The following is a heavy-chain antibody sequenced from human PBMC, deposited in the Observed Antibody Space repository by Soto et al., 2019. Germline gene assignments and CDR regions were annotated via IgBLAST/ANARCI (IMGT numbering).Heavy chain of an antibody. D-gene: IGHD4-17*01. J-gene: IGHJ5*02. CDR2: ISYDGSNK. CDR1: GFPFSSYA. Sequence: GGSLRLSCAASGFPFSSYAMHWVRQAPGKGLEWVAVISYDGSNKYYADSVKGRFTISRDNSKNTLYLQMNSLRAEDTAVYYCARDRNPDYGDYYPPWFDPWGQGTLVTSPQ. V-gene: IGHV3-30-3*01. CDR3: ARDRNPDYGDYYPPWFDP.